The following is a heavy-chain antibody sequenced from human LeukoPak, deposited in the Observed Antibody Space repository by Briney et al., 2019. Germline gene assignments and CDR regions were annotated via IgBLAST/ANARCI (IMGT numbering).Heavy chain of an antibody. D-gene: IGHD6-6*01. Sequence: SETLSLTCTVSGGSISSSSDYWGWIRQPPGKGLEWIGSIYYSGNTYYNPSLKSRVTISLDTSKNQFSLKLSPVTAADTAVYYCARQSVRAIVIAARPGNYFDYWGQGTLVTVSS. CDR2: IYYSGNT. J-gene: IGHJ4*02. CDR1: GGSISSSSDY. V-gene: IGHV4-39*01. CDR3: ARQSVRAIVIAARPGNYFDY.